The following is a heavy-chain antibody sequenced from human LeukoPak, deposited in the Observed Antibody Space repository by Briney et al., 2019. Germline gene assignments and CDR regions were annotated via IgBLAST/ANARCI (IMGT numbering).Heavy chain of an antibody. CDR3: ARETPIAVAGTVFYYYYYMDV. CDR1: GGSISSGSYY. V-gene: IGHV4-61*02. J-gene: IGHJ6*03. Sequence: SETLSLTCTVSGGSISSGSYYWSWIRQPAGKGLEWIGRIYTSGSTNYNPSLKSRVTISVDTSKNQFSLKLSSVTAADTAVYYCARETPIAVAGTVFYYYYYMDVWGKGTTVTISS. CDR2: IYTSGST. D-gene: IGHD6-19*01.